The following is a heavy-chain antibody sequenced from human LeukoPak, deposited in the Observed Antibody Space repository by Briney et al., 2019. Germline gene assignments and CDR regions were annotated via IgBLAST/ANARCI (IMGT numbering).Heavy chain of an antibody. CDR1: GGSISSGGYS. V-gene: IGHV4-30-2*01. J-gene: IGHJ4*02. D-gene: IGHD5-12*01. Sequence: SETLSLTCAVSGGSISSGGYSWSWIRQPPGKGLEWIGHIYHSGSTYYNPSLKSRVTISVDRSKNQFSLKLSSVTAADTAVYYCATATSGYSKIDYWGQGTLVTVSS. CDR2: IYHSGST. CDR3: ATATSGYSKIDY.